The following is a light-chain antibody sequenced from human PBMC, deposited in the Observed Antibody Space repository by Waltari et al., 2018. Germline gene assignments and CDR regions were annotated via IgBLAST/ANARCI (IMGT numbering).Light chain of an antibody. CDR1: GEYSAYA. V-gene: IGLV4-69*01. Sequence: QLVLTQSPSASASLGASVKLTCTLTGEYSAYAIPWHQQQPEKGPRYLMNVNSDGSHDKADGIPERFSGSSAGAERHLIISRLQSDDEADYFCQTWGMNIQVFGGGTRLTVL. CDR2: VNSDGSH. CDR3: QTWGMNIQV. J-gene: IGLJ3*02.